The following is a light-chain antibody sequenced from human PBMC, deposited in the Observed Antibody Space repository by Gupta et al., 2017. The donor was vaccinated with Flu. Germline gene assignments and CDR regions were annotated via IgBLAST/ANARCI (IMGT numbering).Light chain of an antibody. CDR1: SSDVGGHKY. CDR2: EVS. CDR3: SSYTVSNTWV. Sequence: GSRRESFRIPRTRTSSDVGGHKYVSWYQQHPGKAPKVMIYEVSSRPSGVSNRFSGSKSGNTASLTISGLQADDEANYYCSSYTVSNTWVFGGGTKVTVL. V-gene: IGLV2-14*01. J-gene: IGLJ3*02.